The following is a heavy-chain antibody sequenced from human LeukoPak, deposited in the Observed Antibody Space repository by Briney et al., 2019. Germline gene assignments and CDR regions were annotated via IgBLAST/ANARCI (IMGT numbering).Heavy chain of an antibody. D-gene: IGHD3-22*01. CDR1: GGTLSSYA. CDR3: ASGRYDSSGYYRPYYYYYGMDV. CDR2: IIPIFGTA. Sequence: SVKVSCKASGGTLSSYAISWVRQAPGQGLEWMGGIIPIFGTANYAQKFQGRVTITADESTSTAYMELSSLRSEDTAVYYCASGRYDSSGYYRPYYYYYGMDVWGQGTTVTVSS. V-gene: IGHV1-69*13. J-gene: IGHJ6*02.